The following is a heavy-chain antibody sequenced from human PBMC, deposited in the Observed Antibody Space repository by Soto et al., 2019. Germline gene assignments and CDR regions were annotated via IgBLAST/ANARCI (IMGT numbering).Heavy chain of an antibody. CDR1: GGSFSGYY. J-gene: IGHJ6*02. CDR2: INHSGST. Sequence: SETLSLTCAVYGGSFSGYYWGWIRQPPGKGLELIGEINHSGSTNYNPSLKSRVTISVDTSKNQFSLKLSSVTAADTAVYYCARGLYYDFWSGYYNYYYYYGMDVWGQGTTVTVSS. V-gene: IGHV4-34*01. CDR3: ARGLYYDFWSGYYNYYYYYGMDV. D-gene: IGHD3-3*01.